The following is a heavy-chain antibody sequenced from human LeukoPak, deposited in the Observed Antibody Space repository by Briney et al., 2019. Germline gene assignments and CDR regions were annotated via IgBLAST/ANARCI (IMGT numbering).Heavy chain of an antibody. CDR1: GGSISSYY. CDR2: IYYSGST. J-gene: IGHJ4*02. V-gene: IGHV4-59*08. Sequence: SETLSLTCTVSGGSISSYYWSWIRQPPGKGLEWIGYIYYSGSTNYNPSLKSRVTISVDTSKNQFSLKLSSATAADTAVYYCARQRYCSSTSCYRHFDYWGQGTLVTVSS. D-gene: IGHD2-2*01. CDR3: ARQRYCSSTSCYRHFDY.